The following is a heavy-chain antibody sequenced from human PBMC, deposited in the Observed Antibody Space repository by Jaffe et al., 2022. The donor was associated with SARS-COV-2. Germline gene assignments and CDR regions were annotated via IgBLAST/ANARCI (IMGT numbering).Heavy chain of an antibody. CDR1: GFTVSSNY. CDR3: ASRWEPPGGEAFDI. J-gene: IGHJ3*02. V-gene: IGHV3-53*01. Sequence: EVQLVESGGGLIQPGGSLRLSCAASGFTVSSNYMSWVRQAPGKGLEWVSVIYSGGSTYYADSVKGRFTISRDNSKNTLYLQMNSLRAEDTAVYYCASRWEPPGGEAFDIWGQGTMVTVSS. D-gene: IGHD1-26*01. CDR2: IYSGGST.